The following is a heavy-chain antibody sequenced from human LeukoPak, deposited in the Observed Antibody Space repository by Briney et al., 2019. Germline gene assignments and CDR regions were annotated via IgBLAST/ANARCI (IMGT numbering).Heavy chain of an antibody. V-gene: IGHV1-46*01. Sequence: ASVKVSCKASGYILTGYFVQWVRQAPGQGLEWMAVISPGASTIKYAQKFEGRLTTTSDTSTNTVYMELSSLRSDDTAVYYCARDRPAMTERRGMDVWGQGTTVTVSS. D-gene: IGHD5-18*01. CDR3: ARDRPAMTERRGMDV. J-gene: IGHJ6*02. CDR2: ISPGASTI. CDR1: GYILTGYF.